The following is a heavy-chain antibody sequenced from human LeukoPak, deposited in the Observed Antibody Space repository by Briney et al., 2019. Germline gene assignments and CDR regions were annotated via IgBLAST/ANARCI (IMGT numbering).Heavy chain of an antibody. CDR3: ARVHYGGDHLDY. V-gene: IGHV3-7*03. J-gene: IGHJ4*02. Sequence: GGSLRLSCAASGFTFSSYWMNWARQAPGKGLEWVASINHNGNVNYYVDSVKGRFTISRDNAKNSLYLQMNSLRAEDTAVYYCARVHYGGDHLDYWGQGTLVTVSS. CDR2: INHNGNVN. D-gene: IGHD4-23*01. CDR1: GFTFSSYW.